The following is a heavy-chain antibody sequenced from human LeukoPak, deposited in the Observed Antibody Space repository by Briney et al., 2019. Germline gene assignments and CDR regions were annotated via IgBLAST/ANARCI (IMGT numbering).Heavy chain of an antibody. CDR3: ARCTLRFFAR. Sequence: GGSLRLSCAASGITFSSHWMSWVRQAPGKGLEWVANIKQDGSEKYYVDSVKGRFTISRDNAKNSLYLQMNSLRAEDTAVYYCARCTLRFFARWGQGTLVTVSS. CDR2: IKQDGSEK. CDR1: GITFSSHW. D-gene: IGHD3-16*01. V-gene: IGHV3-7*04. J-gene: IGHJ5*02.